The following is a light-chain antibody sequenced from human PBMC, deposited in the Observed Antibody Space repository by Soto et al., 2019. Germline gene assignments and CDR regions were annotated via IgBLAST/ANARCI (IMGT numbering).Light chain of an antibody. CDR2: DVS. CDR1: SSDIGDSNY. CDR3: SSFRSRSTSYV. J-gene: IGLJ1*01. Sequence: QSALTQPASVSGSPGQSITISCTGTSSDIGDSNYVSWYQQHPGKAPKLVIYDVSNRPSGVSNRFSGSKSANTASLTISGLQAEDEADYYCSSFRSRSTSYVLGTGTRVTVL. V-gene: IGLV2-14*03.